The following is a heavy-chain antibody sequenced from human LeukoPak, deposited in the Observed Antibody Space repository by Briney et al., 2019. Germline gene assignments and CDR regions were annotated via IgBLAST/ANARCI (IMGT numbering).Heavy chain of an antibody. CDR1: GVIVSRNF. Sequence: PWESLRLSCAASGVIVSRNFMSWVRQAPGKGLQWVAIMYAGGTTDYSDSVRGRFHISRDSSNNTLSLQINSLRAEDTAVYYCARGSGSGWPLDRWGQGALVTVSS. J-gene: IGHJ5*02. CDR3: ARGSGSGWPLDR. CDR2: MYAGGTT. D-gene: IGHD6-25*01. V-gene: IGHV3-53*01.